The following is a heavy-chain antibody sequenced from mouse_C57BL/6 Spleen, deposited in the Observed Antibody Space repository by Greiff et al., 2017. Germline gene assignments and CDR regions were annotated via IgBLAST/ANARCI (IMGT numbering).Heavy chain of an antibody. Sequence: VKLMESGAELVRPGASVKLSCKASGYTFTDYYINWVKQRPGQGLEWIARLYPGSGNTYYNEKFKGKATLTAEKSSSTAYMQLSSLTSEDSAVYFCARKGNYAMDYWGQGTSVTVSS. CDR2: LYPGSGNT. V-gene: IGHV1-76*01. CDR1: GYTFTDYY. J-gene: IGHJ4*01. CDR3: ARKGNYAMDY.